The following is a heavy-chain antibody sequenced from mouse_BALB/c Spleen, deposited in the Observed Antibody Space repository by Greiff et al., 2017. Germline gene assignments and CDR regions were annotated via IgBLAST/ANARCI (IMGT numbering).Heavy chain of an antibody. V-gene: IGHV5-6-5*01. Sequence: EVKVEESGGGLVKPGGSLKLSCAASGFTFSSYAMSWVRQTPEKRLEWVASISSGGSTYYPDSVKGRFTISRDNARNILYLQMSSLRSEDTAMYYCARVRILSRYFDVWGAGTTVTVSS. J-gene: IGHJ1*01. CDR3: ARVRILSRYFDV. CDR2: ISSGGST. D-gene: IGHD1-1*01. CDR1: GFTFSSYA.